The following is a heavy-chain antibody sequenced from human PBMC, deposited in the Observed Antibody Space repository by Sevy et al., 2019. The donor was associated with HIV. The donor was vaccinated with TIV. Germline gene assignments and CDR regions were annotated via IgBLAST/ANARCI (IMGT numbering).Heavy chain of an antibody. CDR3: ARALVMYYYDSSGCGWFDP. V-gene: IGHV4-30-2*01. CDR1: GGSISSGGYS. CDR2: IYHSGST. Sequence: SETLSLTCAVSGGSISSGGYSWSWIRQPPGKGLEWIGYIYHSGSTYYNPSLKSRVTISVDRSKNQFSLKLSSVTAADTAVYYCARALVMYYYDSSGCGWFDPWGQGTLVTVSS. D-gene: IGHD3-22*01. J-gene: IGHJ5*02.